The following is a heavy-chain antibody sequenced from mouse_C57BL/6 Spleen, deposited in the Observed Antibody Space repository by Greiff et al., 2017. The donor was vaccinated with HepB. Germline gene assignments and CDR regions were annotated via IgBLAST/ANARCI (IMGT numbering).Heavy chain of an antibody. Sequence: DVKLVESGGGLVKPGGSLKLSCAASGFTFSSYAMSWVRQTPEKRLEWVATISDGGSYTYYPDNVKGRFTISRDNAKNNLYLQMSHLKSEDTAMYYCARDEDYYGSSLAYWGQGTLVTVSA. CDR2: ISDGGSYT. CDR1: GFTFSSYA. V-gene: IGHV5-4*01. J-gene: IGHJ3*01. D-gene: IGHD1-1*01. CDR3: ARDEDYYGSSLAY.